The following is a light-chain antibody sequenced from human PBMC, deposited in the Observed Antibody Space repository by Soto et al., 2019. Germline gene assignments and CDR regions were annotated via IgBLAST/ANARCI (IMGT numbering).Light chain of an antibody. CDR2: MND. V-gene: IGLV1-44*01. CDR1: SSNIGSNT. J-gene: IGLJ3*02. Sequence: QPVLTQPHSASETPGQMVTISCSGSSSNIGSNTVNWYQQLPGTAPKLLIYMNDQRPSGVPDRFSGSKFGPSASLAISGLQSEDEADYYCASWDDGLNGPVFGGGTQLTVL. CDR3: ASWDDGLNGPV.